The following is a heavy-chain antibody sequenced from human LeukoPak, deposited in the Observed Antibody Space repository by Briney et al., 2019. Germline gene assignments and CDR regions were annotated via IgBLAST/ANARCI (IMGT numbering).Heavy chain of an antibody. CDR1: VGSISTGGYY. J-gene: IGHJ3*02. CDR3: ASYYDILTGYYPGPAFDI. CDR2: IYYSGST. D-gene: IGHD3-9*01. Sequence: TLSLTCTLSVGSISTGGYYWSWIRQHPGKGLEWPGYIYYSGSTYYNPSRKGRVTISVNTSKNQFSLKLSSVTAAATAVYYCASYYDILTGYYPGPAFDIWGQGTMVTVSS. V-gene: IGHV4-31*03.